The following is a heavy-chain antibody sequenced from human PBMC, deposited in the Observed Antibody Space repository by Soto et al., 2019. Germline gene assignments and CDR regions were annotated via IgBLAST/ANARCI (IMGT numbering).Heavy chain of an antibody. Sequence: GGSLRLSCAASGFTFSSYSMNWVRQAPGKGLEWVSSISSSSSYIYYADSVKGRFTISRDNAKNSRYLQMNSLRAEDTAVYYCARDLTGYCSGGSCHNFDYWGQGTLVTVSS. CDR1: GFTFSSYS. D-gene: IGHD2-15*01. CDR2: ISSSSSYI. J-gene: IGHJ4*02. V-gene: IGHV3-21*01. CDR3: ARDLTGYCSGGSCHNFDY.